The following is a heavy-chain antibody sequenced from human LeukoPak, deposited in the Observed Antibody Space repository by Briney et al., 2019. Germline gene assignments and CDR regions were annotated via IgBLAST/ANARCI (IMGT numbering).Heavy chain of an antibody. V-gene: IGHV3-30-3*01. CDR2: VSYDGNIK. CDR3: SREGTNSGNHRSYFDS. J-gene: IGHJ4*02. D-gene: IGHD1-26*01. CDR1: GFSFSTYA. Sequence: GGSLRLSCAACGFSFSTYALHWVRQAPGKGLEWVAAVSYDGNIKDYADSVKGRFTISRDNSKNILYLQMNSLRDEDTAMYYCSREGTNSGNHRSYFDSWGQGTLVTVSS.